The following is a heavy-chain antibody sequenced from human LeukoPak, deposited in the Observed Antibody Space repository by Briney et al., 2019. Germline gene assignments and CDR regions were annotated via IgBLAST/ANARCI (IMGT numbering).Heavy chain of an antibody. D-gene: IGHD3-22*01. CDR3: AGNYYDSSGWYYYYGMDV. CDR1: GYTFTSYY. V-gene: IGHV1-46*01. J-gene: IGHJ6*02. CDR2: INPSGGST. Sequence: ASVKVSCKASGYTFTSYYMHWVRQAPGQGLEWMGIINPSGGSTSYAQKFQGRVTMTRDTSTGTVYMELSSLRSEDTAVYYCAGNYYDSSGWYYYYGMDVWGQGTTVTVSS.